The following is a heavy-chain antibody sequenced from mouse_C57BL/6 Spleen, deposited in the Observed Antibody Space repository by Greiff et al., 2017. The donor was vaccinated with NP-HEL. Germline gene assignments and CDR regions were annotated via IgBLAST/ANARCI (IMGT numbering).Heavy chain of an antibody. CDR3: ARAYDYDDVYYAMDY. J-gene: IGHJ4*01. CDR1: GYSFTDYN. D-gene: IGHD2-4*01. V-gene: IGHV1-39*01. CDR2: INPNYGTT. Sequence: VQLQQSGPELVKPGASVKISCKASGYSFTDYNMNWVKQSNGKSLEWIGVINPNYGTTSYNQKFKGKATLTVDQSSSTAYMQLNSLTSENSAVYYCARAYDYDDVYYAMDYWGQGTSVTVSS.